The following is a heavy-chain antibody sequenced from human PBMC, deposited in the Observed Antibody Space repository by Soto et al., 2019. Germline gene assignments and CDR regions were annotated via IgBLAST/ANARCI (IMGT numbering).Heavy chain of an antibody. D-gene: IGHD3-22*01. CDR2: IKEDGTAK. V-gene: IGHV3-7*01. Sequence: PGGSLRLSCAVSGFTFSNSWMNWVRQAPGKGLEWVANIKEDGTAKYYLDSVKGRFTVSRDNAKNSLYLQMNSLRAEDTAMYYCTTDRGYLTFDYWGQGTLVTVSS. CDR3: TTDRGYLTFDY. J-gene: IGHJ4*02. CDR1: GFTFSNSW.